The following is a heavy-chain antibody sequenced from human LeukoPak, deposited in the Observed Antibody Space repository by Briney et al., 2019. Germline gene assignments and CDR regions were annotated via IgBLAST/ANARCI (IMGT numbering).Heavy chain of an antibody. V-gene: IGHV4-61*02. CDR2: IYTSAST. D-gene: IGHD1-26*01. Sequence: TLSLTCTASGCSISSCSYYWSWIPQPAGKGLEWLGRIYTSASTNYNPSLKSRVTISVDTSKSQFCLKLSSVTAAGTAVYECARGTLVGATAWFDPWGQGTLVTVSS. CDR3: ARGTLVGATAWFDP. CDR1: GCSISSCSYY. J-gene: IGHJ5*02.